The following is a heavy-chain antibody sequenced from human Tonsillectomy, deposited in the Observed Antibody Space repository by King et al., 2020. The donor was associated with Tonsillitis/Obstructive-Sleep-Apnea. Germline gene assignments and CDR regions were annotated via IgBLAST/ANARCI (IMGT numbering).Heavy chain of an antibody. CDR1: GFTFSNAW. V-gene: IGHV3-15*01. CDR2: VKSKPDGGTT. J-gene: IGHJ4*02. Sequence: VQLVESGGGLVKPGGSLRLSCAGSGFTFSNAWMSCVRQAPGNGLDWVGGVKSKPDGGTTDYAAPVNGRFTISREDSNNRDYLQMNSLKTEDTAVYYCSTGIDFDSWGQGTLATVSS. D-gene: IGHD2-21*01. CDR3: STGIDFDS.